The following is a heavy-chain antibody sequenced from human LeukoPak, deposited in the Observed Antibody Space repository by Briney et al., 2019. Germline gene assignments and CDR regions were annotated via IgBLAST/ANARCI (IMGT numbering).Heavy chain of an antibody. D-gene: IGHD1-26*01. CDR2: ITSSGTYI. CDR3: ARDPYSGNYGNDYYYYMDV. V-gene: IGHV3-21*01. Sequence: GGSLRLSSAASGFTFSSYSMNWVRQAPGKAMDWVSSITSSGTYIFYADSVKGRFTISRDNAKNSLYLQMDSLGPEDTAVYYCARDPYSGNYGNDYYYYMDVWGKGTTVTISS. J-gene: IGHJ6*03. CDR1: GFTFSSYS.